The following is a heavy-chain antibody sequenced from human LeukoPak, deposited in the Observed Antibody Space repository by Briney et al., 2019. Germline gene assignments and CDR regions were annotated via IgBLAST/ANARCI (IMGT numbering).Heavy chain of an antibody. CDR1: GFTFSSYG. CDR2: ITYDGSNK. V-gene: IGHV3-30*18. D-gene: IGHD3-22*01. CDR3: AKVGHSSGYFDY. J-gene: IGHJ4*02. Sequence: PGRSLRLSCAASGFTFSSYGMHWVRQAPGKGLEWVAVITYDGSNKYYADSVKGRFTISRDNSKNTLYLQMNSLRAEDTAVYYCAKVGHSSGYFDYWGQGTLVTVSS.